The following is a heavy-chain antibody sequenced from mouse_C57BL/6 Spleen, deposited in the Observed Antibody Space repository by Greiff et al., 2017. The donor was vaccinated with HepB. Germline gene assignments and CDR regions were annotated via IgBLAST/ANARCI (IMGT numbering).Heavy chain of an antibody. Sequence: EVQRVESEGGLVQPGSSMKLSCTASGFTFSDYYMAWVRQVPEKGLEWVANINYDGSSTYYLDSLKSRFIISRDNAKNILYLQMSSLKSEDTATYYCARGGYKLGRVAWFAYWGQGTLVTVSA. CDR3: ARGGYKLGRVAWFAY. J-gene: IGHJ3*01. D-gene: IGHD4-1*01. CDR2: INYDGSST. V-gene: IGHV5-16*01. CDR1: GFTFSDYY.